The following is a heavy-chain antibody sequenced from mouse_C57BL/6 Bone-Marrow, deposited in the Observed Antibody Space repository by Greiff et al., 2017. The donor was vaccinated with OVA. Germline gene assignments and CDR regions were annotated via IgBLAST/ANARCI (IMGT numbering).Heavy chain of an antibody. CDR2: IRYDGSN. CDR3: ARTLYYYGSSYVGAY. CDR1: GYSITSGYY. V-gene: IGHV3-6*01. J-gene: IGHJ3*01. Sequence: EVQLQQSGPGLVKPSQSLSLTCSITGYSITSGYYWIWIRQFPGNKLEWMGYIRYDGSNNYNPSLKNRISITRDTSKNQFFLKLNSVTTEDTATYYCARTLYYYGSSYVGAYWGQGTLVTVSA. D-gene: IGHD1-1*01.